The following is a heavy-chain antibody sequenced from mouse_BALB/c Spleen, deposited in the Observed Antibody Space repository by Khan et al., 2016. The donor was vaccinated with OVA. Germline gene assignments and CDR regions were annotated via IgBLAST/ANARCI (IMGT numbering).Heavy chain of an antibody. D-gene: IGHD2-10*02. V-gene: IGHV5-9-3*01. CDR1: GFIFSSYA. CDR3: ARRPYGY. Sequence: EVELVESGGGLVKPGGSLKLSCAASGFIFSSYAMSWVRQTPEKRLEWVATITSGGSYTYYRDSVKGRFTISRDNAKSTLSLQMSSLRSEDTARSYCARRPYGYWGQGTTLTVSS. CDR2: ITSGGSYT. J-gene: IGHJ2*01.